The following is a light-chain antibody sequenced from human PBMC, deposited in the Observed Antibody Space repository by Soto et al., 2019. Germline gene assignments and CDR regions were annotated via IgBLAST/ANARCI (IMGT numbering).Light chain of an antibody. J-gene: IGKJ4*01. CDR3: QQYHSYPVT. CDR2: GAS. CDR1: QGISNF. V-gene: IGKV1-16*02. Sequence: DIQMTQSPSSLSASVGDTVTITCRACQGISNFLAWFQQKPGKAPKSLIYGASSLQSGVPSKYSSRGADTDLTLAISSLQSEDPATYLFQQYHSYPVTFGGGTKVEIK.